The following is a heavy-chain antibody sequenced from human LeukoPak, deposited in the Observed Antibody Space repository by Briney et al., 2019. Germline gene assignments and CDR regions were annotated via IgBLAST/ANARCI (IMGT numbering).Heavy chain of an antibody. CDR2: IYYSGST. Sequence: SETLSLTCTVSGGSISSGGYYWSWIRQHPGKGLEWIGYIYYSGSTYYNPSLKSRVTISVDTSKNQFSLKLSSVTAADTAVYCCARDPKGGYYYGMDVWGQGTTVTVSS. J-gene: IGHJ6*02. CDR3: ARDPKGGYYYGMDV. V-gene: IGHV4-31*03. D-gene: IGHD3-16*01. CDR1: GGSISSGGYY.